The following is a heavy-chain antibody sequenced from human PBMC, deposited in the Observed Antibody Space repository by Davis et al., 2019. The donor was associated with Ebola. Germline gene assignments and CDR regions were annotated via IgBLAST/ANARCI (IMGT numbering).Heavy chain of an antibody. CDR3: ARLDFSKHGRYYFDY. J-gene: IGHJ4*02. D-gene: IGHD1-26*01. CDR1: GGSISSSSYY. Sequence: GSLRLSCTVSGGSISSSSYYWGWIRQPPGKGLEWIGSIYYSGNTYYNPSLKSRVTISVDTSKNQFSLKLSSVTAADTAVYYCARLDFSKHGRYYFDYWGQGTLVTVSS. V-gene: IGHV4-39*01. CDR2: IYYSGNT.